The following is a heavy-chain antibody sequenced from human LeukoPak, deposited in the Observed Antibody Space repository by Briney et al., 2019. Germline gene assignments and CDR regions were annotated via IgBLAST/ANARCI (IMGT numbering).Heavy chain of an antibody. Sequence: GGSLRLSCAASGFTVSSNYMSWVRQAPGKGLEWVSVIYSGGSTYYADSVKGRFTISGDNSKNTLYLQMNSLRAEDTAVYYCAGDPPVGYCGGDCYTDYWGQGTLVTVSS. D-gene: IGHD2-21*02. V-gene: IGHV3-66*02. CDR3: AGDPPVGYCGGDCYTDY. CDR2: IYSGGST. CDR1: GFTVSSNY. J-gene: IGHJ4*02.